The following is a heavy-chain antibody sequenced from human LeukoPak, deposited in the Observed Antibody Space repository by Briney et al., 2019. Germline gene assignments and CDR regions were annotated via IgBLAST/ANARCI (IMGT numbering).Heavy chain of an antibody. D-gene: IGHD6-13*01. CDR1: GGSISSGSYY. CDR2: IYTSGST. CDR3: ARSRLSGYSSS. V-gene: IGHV4-61*02. J-gene: IGHJ4*02. Sequence: SETLSLTCTVSGGSISSGSYYWSWIRQPAGKGLEWIGRIYTSGSTNYNPSLKSRVTISVDTSKNQFSLKLSSVTAADTAVYYCARSRLSGYSSSWGQGTLVTVSS.